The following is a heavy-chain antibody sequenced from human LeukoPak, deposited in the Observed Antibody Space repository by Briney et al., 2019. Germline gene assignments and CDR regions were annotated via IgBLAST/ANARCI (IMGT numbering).Heavy chain of an antibody. CDR2: IDGSGDKT. Sequence: GGSLRLSCAAPGFTFSNFAIRWVRQVPGKGLEWVSSIDGSGDKTHYPDSVRGRFTVSRDNSKNTLYLQMNSLRVEDTATYFCAKVQFNWGPIDYWGQGTPVIVSS. CDR3: AKVQFNWGPIDY. V-gene: IGHV3-23*01. J-gene: IGHJ4*02. D-gene: IGHD7-27*01. CDR1: GFTFSNFA.